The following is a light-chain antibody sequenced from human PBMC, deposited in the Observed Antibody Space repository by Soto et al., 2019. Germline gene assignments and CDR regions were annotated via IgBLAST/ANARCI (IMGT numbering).Light chain of an antibody. Sequence: DIQMTQSPSSLSASVGDRVTTTCRTSQSINTYLNWYQQKPGKAPKLLIYGASSLQSGVPLRFSGSGSGTDFTLTITTLQPEDFATYYCQESYSFLWGTCGQGTKVEIK. CDR3: QESYSFLWGT. J-gene: IGKJ1*01. CDR2: GAS. V-gene: IGKV1-39*01. CDR1: QSINTY.